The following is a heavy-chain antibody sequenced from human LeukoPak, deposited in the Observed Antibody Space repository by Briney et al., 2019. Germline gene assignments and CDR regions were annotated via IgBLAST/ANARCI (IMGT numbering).Heavy chain of an antibody. J-gene: IGHJ4*02. CDR3: AKLQGYGPPFDY. V-gene: IGHV3-30*18. Sequence: GGSLRLSCAASGFTFSSYGMHWVRQAPGKGLEWVAVISYDGSNKYYADSVKGRFTISRDNSKNTLYLQMNSLRAEDTAVYYCAKLQGYGPPFDYWGQGTLVTVSS. D-gene: IGHD2-15*01. CDR1: GFTFSSYG. CDR2: ISYDGSNK.